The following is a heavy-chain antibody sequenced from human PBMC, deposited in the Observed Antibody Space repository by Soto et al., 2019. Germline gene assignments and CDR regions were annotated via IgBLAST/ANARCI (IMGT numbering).Heavy chain of an antibody. CDR2: INPSGGST. Sequence: ASLKVSCKASGYTFTSYYMHWVRQAPGQGLEWMGIINPSGGSTSYAQKFQGRVTMTRDTSTSTVYMELSSLRSEDTAVYYCARDFHPYYGGSPIMIAFDIWGQGTMVTVSS. V-gene: IGHV1-46*01. D-gene: IGHD3-10*01. CDR1: GYTFTSYY. J-gene: IGHJ3*02. CDR3: ARDFHPYYGGSPIMIAFDI.